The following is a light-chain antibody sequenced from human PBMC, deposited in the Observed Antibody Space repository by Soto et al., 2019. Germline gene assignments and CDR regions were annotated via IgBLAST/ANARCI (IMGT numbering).Light chain of an antibody. Sequence: DIQMTQSPSSLSASVGDTVTIACRASQSISTYVTWYQQKPGKAPKLLIYAAHILESGVPSRFSGSGSGTDFTLTISSLQPEDFAAYYCQQSYDMPWTFGQGTKVDIK. J-gene: IGKJ1*01. CDR1: QSISTY. CDR3: QQSYDMPWT. CDR2: AAH. V-gene: IGKV1-39*01.